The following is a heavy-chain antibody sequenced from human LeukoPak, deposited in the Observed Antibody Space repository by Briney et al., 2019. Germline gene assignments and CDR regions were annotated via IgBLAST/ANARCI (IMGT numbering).Heavy chain of an antibody. CDR1: GYSLTNY. Sequence: ASVKVSCKAFGYSLTNYVHWVRQAPGQGLEWMGEINPSGGSTSYAQKFQGRITVTRDTYTNTVYMDLSSLRSEDTATYYRARGAPTTRIGAGRFDYWGQGSLLTVAS. CDR3: ARGAPTTRIGAGRFDY. D-gene: IGHD5-12*01. V-gene: IGHV1-46*01. J-gene: IGHJ4*02. CDR2: INPSGGST.